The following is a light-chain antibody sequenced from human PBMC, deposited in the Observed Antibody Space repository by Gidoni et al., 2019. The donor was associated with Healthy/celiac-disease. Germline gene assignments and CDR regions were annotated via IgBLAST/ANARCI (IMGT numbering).Light chain of an antibody. Sequence: DIQMTQSPSSLSASVGYRVTITCQASQDISNYLNWYQQKPGKAPKLLIYDASNLETGVPSRFSGSGSGTDFTFTISSLQPEDIATYYCQQYDNLPPFTFGPGTQVDIK. J-gene: IGKJ3*01. CDR1: QDISNY. CDR2: DAS. CDR3: QQYDNLPPFT. V-gene: IGKV1-33*01.